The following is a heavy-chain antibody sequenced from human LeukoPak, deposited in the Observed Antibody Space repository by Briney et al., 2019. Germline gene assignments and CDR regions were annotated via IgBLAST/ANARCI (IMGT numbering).Heavy chain of an antibody. J-gene: IGHJ6*03. CDR1: GGSISSGCFY. CDR2: SYTSGST. D-gene: IGHD3-16*01. CDR3: ARDQFGIYIVDYYYMDV. Sequence: PSETLSLTCTVSGGSISSGCFYWSWIRQPAGKGLEWIGRSYTSGSTKYDPSLKSRVTISVDTSKHQFSLKLSSVTAADTAVYYCARDQFGIYIVDYYYMDVWGKGTTVTVSS. V-gene: IGHV4-61*02.